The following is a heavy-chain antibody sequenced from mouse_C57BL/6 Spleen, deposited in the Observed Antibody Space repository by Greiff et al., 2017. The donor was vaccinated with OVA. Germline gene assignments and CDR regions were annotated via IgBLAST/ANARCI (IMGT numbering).Heavy chain of an antibody. Sequence: EVKLMESEGGLVQPGSSMKLSCTASGFTFSDYCMAWVRQVPEKGLEWVANINYDGSSTYYLDSLKSRFIISRDNAKNIRYMQKSGLKSEDTATYYYARSGGYLDYWGQGTTLTVS. CDR1: GFTFSDYC. CDR3: ARSGGYLDY. J-gene: IGHJ2*01. D-gene: IGHD1-1*02. V-gene: IGHV5-16*01. CDR2: INYDGSST.